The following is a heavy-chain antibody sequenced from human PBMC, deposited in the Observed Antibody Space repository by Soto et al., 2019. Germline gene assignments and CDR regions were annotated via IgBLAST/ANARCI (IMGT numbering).Heavy chain of an antibody. V-gene: IGHV1-2*02. CDR3: ARKLELRGSYYYYYDMDL. Sequence: ASVKVSCKASGYTFTDYYMHWVRQAPGQGLEWMGWINPNSGGTNYAQKFQGRVTMTRDTSISTAYMELSRLRSDDTAVYYCARKLELRGSYYYYYDMDLWGQGTTVTVSS. J-gene: IGHJ6*02. CDR2: INPNSGGT. CDR1: GYTFTDYY. D-gene: IGHD1-7*01.